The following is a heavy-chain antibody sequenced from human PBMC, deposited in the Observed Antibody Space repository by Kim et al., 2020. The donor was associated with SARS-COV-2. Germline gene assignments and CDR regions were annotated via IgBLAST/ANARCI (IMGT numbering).Heavy chain of an antibody. Sequence: SETLSLTCAVYGGSFSGYYWSWIRQPPGKGLEWIGEINHSGSTNYNPSLKSRVTISVDTSKNQFSLKLSSVTAADTAVYYCARVGRGYSGYDIPLYWGQGTLVTVSS. CDR2: INHSGST. CDR3: ARVGRGYSGYDIPLY. V-gene: IGHV4-34*01. D-gene: IGHD5-12*01. CDR1: GGSFSGYY. J-gene: IGHJ4*02.